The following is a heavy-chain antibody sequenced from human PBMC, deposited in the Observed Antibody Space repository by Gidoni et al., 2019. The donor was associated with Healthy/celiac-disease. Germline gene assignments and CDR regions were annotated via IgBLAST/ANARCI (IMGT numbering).Heavy chain of an antibody. V-gene: IGHV3-48*03. CDR3: ARDLTDYYYYGMDV. Sequence: EVQLVESGGGLVQPGGSLRLSCAASGFTFRSYEMNWVRQAPGKGLEWVSYISSSGSTIYYADSVKGRFTISRDNAKNSLYLQMNSLRAEDTAVYYCARDLTDYYYYGMDVWGQGTTVTVSS. CDR1: GFTFRSYE. D-gene: IGHD3-9*01. CDR2: ISSSGSTI. J-gene: IGHJ6*02.